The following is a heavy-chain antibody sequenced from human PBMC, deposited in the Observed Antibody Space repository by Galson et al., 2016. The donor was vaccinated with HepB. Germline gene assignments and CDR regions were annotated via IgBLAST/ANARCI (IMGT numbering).Heavy chain of an antibody. CDR2: IYWDDDK. V-gene: IGHV2-5*02. J-gene: IGHJ4*02. Sequence: PALVKPTQTLALTCTFSGFSLTTSGVAVGWFRQPPEETLEWLALIYWDDDKRYRTSLKNRLSITGDPSKNQVVLTMTNMDPVDTATYYCARTVGAIDFDYWGQGTLVTVSS. CDR1: GFSLTTSGVA. D-gene: IGHD1-26*01. CDR3: ARTVGAIDFDY.